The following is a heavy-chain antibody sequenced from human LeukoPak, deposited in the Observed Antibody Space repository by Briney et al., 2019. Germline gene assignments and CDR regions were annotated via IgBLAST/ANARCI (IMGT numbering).Heavy chain of an antibody. CDR2: IYTSGST. V-gene: IGHV4-61*02. D-gene: IGHD7-27*01. Sequence: PSQTLSLTCTVSGGSISSGSCYWSWIRQPAGKGLEWIGRIYTSGSTNYNPSLKSRVTISVDTSKNQFSLKLSSVTAADTAVYYCARDLPGDSSFDYWGQGTLVTVSS. J-gene: IGHJ4*02. CDR1: GGSISSGSCY. CDR3: ARDLPGDSSFDY.